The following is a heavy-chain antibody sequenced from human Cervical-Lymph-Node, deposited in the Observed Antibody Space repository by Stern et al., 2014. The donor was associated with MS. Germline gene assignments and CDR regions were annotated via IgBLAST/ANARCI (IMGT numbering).Heavy chain of an antibody. D-gene: IGHD3-22*01. V-gene: IGHV1-2*02. CDR1: GYTFTDYY. J-gene: IGHJ4*02. Sequence: QVQLVQSGAEVKRPGASVKVSCKASGYTFTDYYVHWVRQAPGQGLEWMAWINPNSGGTNYAQKFQGRVTMTRDTSISTAYMELSSLRSDDTAVYYCARGRYYDGSGYYLAFWGQGTLVTVSS. CDR2: INPNSGGT. CDR3: ARGRYYDGSGYYLAF.